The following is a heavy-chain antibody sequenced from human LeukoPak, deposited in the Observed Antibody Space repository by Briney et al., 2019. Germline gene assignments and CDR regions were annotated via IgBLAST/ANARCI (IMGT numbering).Heavy chain of an antibody. CDR3: ARRGEVSAYFHGMDV. J-gene: IGHJ6*02. CDR1: GGSISSSY. Sequence: PSETLSLTCAVSGGSISSSYWSWIRQPPGKGLEWIGYIYYSGSTKYNPSLRSRVTISVDTSKNQFSLKLTSVTAADTAVYFCARRGEVSAYFHGMDVWGQGTTVTVSS. CDR2: IYYSGST. V-gene: IGHV4-59*08.